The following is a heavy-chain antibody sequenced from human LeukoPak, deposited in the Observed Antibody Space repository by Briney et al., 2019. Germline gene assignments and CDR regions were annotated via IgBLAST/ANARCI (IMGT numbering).Heavy chain of an antibody. CDR2: IYHSGST. J-gene: IGHJ4*02. Sequence: PSETLSLTCTVSGYSISSGYYWGWIRQPPGKGLEWIGSIYHSGSTYYNPSLKSRVTISVDTSKNQFSLKLSSVTAADTAVYYCARDVYDSSGCTPNYWGQGTLVTVSS. D-gene: IGHD3-22*01. V-gene: IGHV4-38-2*02. CDR1: GYSISSGYY. CDR3: ARDVYDSSGCTPNY.